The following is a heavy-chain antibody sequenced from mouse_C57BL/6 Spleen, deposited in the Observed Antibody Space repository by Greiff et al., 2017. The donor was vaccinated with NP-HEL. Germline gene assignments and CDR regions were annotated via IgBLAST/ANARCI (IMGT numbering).Heavy chain of an antibody. Sequence: EVKLMESGGGLVKPGGSLKLSCAASGFTFSDYGMHWVRQAPEKGLEWVAYISSGSSTIYYADTVQGRFTISRDNAKNTLFRQMTSLRSEDTAMYYCARDANWDAMDYWGQGTSVTVSS. CDR2: ISSGSSTI. J-gene: IGHJ4*01. CDR1: GFTFSDYG. V-gene: IGHV5-17*01. D-gene: IGHD4-1*01. CDR3: ARDANWDAMDY.